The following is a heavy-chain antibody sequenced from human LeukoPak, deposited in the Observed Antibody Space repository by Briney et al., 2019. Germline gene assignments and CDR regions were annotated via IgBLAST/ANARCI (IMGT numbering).Heavy chain of an antibody. CDR1: GGTFNSYA. J-gene: IGHJ6*02. Sequence: SVKVSCKASGGTFNSYAISWARQARGQGLEWMGRVIVIFGIANYAQKFQGRVTITADKSTGTAYMELSSLISDDTAVYYCARDLPTYCSSPSCFHGTDVWGQGTTVTVSS. V-gene: IGHV1-69*04. CDR3: ARDLPTYCSSPSCFHGTDV. CDR2: VIVIFGIA. D-gene: IGHD2-2*01.